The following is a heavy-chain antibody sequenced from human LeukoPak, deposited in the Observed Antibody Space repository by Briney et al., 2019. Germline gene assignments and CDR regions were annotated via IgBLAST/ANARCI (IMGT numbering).Heavy chain of an antibody. Sequence: SETLSLTCAVYGGSFSGYYWSWIRQPPGKGLEWIGEINHSGSTNYNPSLKSRVTISVDTSKNQFSLKLSSVTAADTAVYYCARLTYSSSWYGYYYYYMDVWGNGTTVTISS. CDR2: INHSGST. J-gene: IGHJ6*03. D-gene: IGHD6-13*01. V-gene: IGHV4-34*01. CDR3: ARLTYSSSWYGYYYYYMDV. CDR1: GGSFSGYY.